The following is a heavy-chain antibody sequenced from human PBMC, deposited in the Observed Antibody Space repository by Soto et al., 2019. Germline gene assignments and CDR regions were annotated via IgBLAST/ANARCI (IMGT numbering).Heavy chain of an antibody. V-gene: IGHV3-21*06. D-gene: IGHD3-10*01. CDR1: QFYFGFSN. CDR2: ATRLSARI. Sequence: ELLRLSCVGSQFYFGFSNKNSVRKAPGGGLEWVSSATRLSARIYYGEYVQGRFTISRGNAANSVYLQMDSLRAEYTAVYYCARVGAYSGEFDYFDYWGQGT. J-gene: IGHJ4*02. CDR3: ARVGAYSGEFDYFDY.